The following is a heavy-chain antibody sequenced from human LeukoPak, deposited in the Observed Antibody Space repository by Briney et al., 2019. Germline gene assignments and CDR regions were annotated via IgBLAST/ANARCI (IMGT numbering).Heavy chain of an antibody. CDR1: GFTFTSSA. CDR3: AADLYYDSSGYYLFDY. J-gene: IGHJ4*02. CDR2: IVVGSGNT. D-gene: IGHD3-22*01. Sequence: SVTVSCKASGFTFTSSAVQWVRQARGQRLEWIGWIVVGSGNTNYAQKFQERVTITRDMSTSTAYMELSSLRSEDTAVYYCAADLYYDSSGYYLFDYWGQGTLVTVSS. V-gene: IGHV1-58*01.